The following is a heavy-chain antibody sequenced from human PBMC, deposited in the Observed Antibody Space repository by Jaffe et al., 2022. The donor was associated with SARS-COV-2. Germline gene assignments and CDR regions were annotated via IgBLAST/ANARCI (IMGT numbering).Heavy chain of an antibody. D-gene: IGHD3-10*01. J-gene: IGHJ6*02. Sequence: QVQLQESGPGLVKPSETLSLTCTVSGGSISSYYWSWIRQPPGKGLEWIGYIYYSGSTNYNPSLKSRVTISVDTSKNQFSLKLSSVTAADTAVYYCARARRGYYYYGMDVWGQGTTVTVSS. CDR2: IYYSGST. CDR1: GGSISSYY. CDR3: ARARRGYYYYGMDV. V-gene: IGHV4-59*01.